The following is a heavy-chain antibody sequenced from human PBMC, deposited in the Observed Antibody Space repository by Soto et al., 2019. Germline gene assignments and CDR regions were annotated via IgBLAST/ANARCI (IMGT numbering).Heavy chain of an antibody. V-gene: IGHV3-23*01. CDR2: ISIRGDYR. D-gene: IGHD4-17*01. CDR3: ANHGGFDF. J-gene: IGHJ3*01. CDR1: GFTFSSSG. Sequence: EGQLLQSGGGLVQPGESLRLSSASSGFTFSSSGMSWVRQAPGKGLEWVSSISIRGDYRYYADSVKGRFTISRDNSKNTVYLQMSSLTAAATALYYCANHGGFDFWGQGTMVAVSS.